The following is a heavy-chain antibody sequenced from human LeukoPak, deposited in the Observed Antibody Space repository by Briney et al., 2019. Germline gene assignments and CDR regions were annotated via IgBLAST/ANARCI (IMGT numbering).Heavy chain of an antibody. V-gene: IGHV3-30*18. CDR2: ISYDGSNK. CDR1: GFTFSSYG. J-gene: IGHJ4*02. CDR3: AKVHGPYYYGSGSYYDY. D-gene: IGHD3-10*01. Sequence: PGGSLRLSCAASGFTFSSYGMHWVRQAPGKGLEWVAVISYDGSNKYYADSVKGRFTMSRDNSKNTLYLQMNSLRAEDTAVYYCAKVHGPYYYGSGSYYDYWGQGTLVTVSS.